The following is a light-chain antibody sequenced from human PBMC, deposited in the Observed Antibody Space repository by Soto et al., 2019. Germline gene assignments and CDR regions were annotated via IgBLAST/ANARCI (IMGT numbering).Light chain of an antibody. CDR2: EVS. J-gene: IGLJ2*01. CDR3: SSYAGSNNL. CDR1: SSDVGGYNY. Sequence: QSALTQPASVSGSPGQSITISCTGTSSDVGGYNYVSWYQQHPGKAPKLMIYEVSNRLSGVSNRFSGSKSGNTASLTISGLQAEDEADYYCSSYAGSNNLFGGGTKLTVL. V-gene: IGLV2-14*01.